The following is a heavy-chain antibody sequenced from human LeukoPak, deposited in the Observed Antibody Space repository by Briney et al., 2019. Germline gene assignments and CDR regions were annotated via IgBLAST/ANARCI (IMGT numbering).Heavy chain of an antibody. J-gene: IGHJ4*02. CDR2: INYSGNT. CDR3: ARQRQWLVLGY. V-gene: IGHV4-39*01. CDR1: GGSISSSNYY. Sequence: PSETLSLTCTVSGGSISSSNYYWGWIRQPPGKGPEWIGSINYSGNTYYNPSLKSRVTISVDTSKNQFSLKLSSVTAADTAVYYCARQRQWLVLGYWGQGTLVTVSS. D-gene: IGHD6-19*01.